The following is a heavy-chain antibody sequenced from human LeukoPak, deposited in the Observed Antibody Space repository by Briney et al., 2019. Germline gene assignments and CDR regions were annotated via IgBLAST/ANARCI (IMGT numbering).Heavy chain of an antibody. CDR1: GGTFSSYA. V-gene: IGHV1-69*05. CDR3: ARSCSGYSCYFDS. J-gene: IGHJ4*02. D-gene: IGHD2-15*01. CDR2: IIPIFGTA. Sequence: SVKVSCKASGGTFSSYAISWVRQAPGQGLEWMGGIIPIFGTANYAQKFQGRVTLTSDTSISTAYMELTRLTSDDTALYYCARSCSGYSCYFDSWGQGTLVTVSS.